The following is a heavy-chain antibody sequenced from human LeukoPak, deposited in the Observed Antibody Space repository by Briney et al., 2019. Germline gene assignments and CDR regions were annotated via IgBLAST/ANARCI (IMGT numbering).Heavy chain of an antibody. CDR1: GFTFSSYS. V-gene: IGHV3-48*01. CDR3: ARVGRYSDAFDI. D-gene: IGHD2-15*01. J-gene: IGHJ3*02. Sequence: SGGSLRLSCAASGFTFSSYSMNWVRQAPGKGLEWVSYISSSSSSTIYYADSVKGRFTISRDNAKNSLYLQMNSLRAEDTAVYYCARVGRYSDAFDIWGQGTMVTVSS. CDR2: ISSSSSSTI.